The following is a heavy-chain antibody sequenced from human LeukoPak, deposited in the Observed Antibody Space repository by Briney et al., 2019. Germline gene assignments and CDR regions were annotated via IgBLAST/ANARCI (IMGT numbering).Heavy chain of an antibody. V-gene: IGHV5-51*01. CDR1: GYSFTSYW. CDR3: ARHPYCSGGSCYLPLHP. Sequence: GESLKISRKGSGYSFTSYWIGWVRQMPGKGLEWMGIIYPGDSDTRYSPSFQGQVTISADKSISTAYLQWSSLKASDTAMYYCARHPYCSGGSCYLPLHPWGQGTLVTVSS. J-gene: IGHJ5*02. CDR2: IYPGDSDT. D-gene: IGHD2-15*01.